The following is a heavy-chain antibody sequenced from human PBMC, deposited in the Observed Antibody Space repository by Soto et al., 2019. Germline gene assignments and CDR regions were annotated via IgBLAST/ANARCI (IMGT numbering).Heavy chain of an antibody. CDR1: GGSVSSASYY. V-gene: IGHV4-61*01. CDR2: IHYIEST. D-gene: IGHD3-10*01. CDR3: ARGLLRGDGPYYYYGLDV. Sequence: QVQLQESGPGLVKPSETLSLTCTVSGGSVSSASYYWSWIRQPPGKGLEWIGYIHYIESTNYNPSLKSRVIMSGDTPKNEFSLKLPSVTAADTAVYYCARGLLRGDGPYYYYGLDVWGQGTTVTVSS. J-gene: IGHJ6*02.